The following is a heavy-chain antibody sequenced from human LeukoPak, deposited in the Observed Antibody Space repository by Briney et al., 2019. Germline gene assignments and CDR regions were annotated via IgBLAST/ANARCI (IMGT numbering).Heavy chain of an antibody. D-gene: IGHD4-23*01. J-gene: IGHJ1*01. V-gene: IGHV1-69*05. CDR3: AKGGYGGNSLGYFQH. Sequence: SVKVSCKASGYTFTGYYMRWVRQAPGQGLEWMGGIIPIFGTANYAQKFQGRVTITTDESTSTAYMELSSLRSEDTAVYYCAKGGYGGNSLGYFQHWGQGTLVTVSS. CDR1: GYTFTGYY. CDR2: IIPIFGTA.